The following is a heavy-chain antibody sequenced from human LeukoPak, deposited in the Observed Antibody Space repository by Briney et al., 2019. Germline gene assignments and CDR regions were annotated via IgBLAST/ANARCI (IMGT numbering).Heavy chain of an antibody. CDR2: IIPIFGTA. D-gene: IGHD2-2*01. V-gene: IGHV1-69*05. CDR1: GGTFSSYA. CDR3: ASLQNDIVVVPAAMSGWFDP. J-gene: IGHJ5*02. Sequence: SVKVSCKASGGTFSSYAISWVRQAPGQGLEWMGGIIPIFGTANYAQKFQGRVTITTDESTSTAYMELSSLRSEDTAVYYCASLQNDIVVVPAAMSGWFDPWGQGTLVTVSS.